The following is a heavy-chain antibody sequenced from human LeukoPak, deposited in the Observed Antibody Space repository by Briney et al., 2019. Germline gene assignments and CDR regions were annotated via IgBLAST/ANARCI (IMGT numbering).Heavy chain of an antibody. CDR3: ASSCDLYRDAFTSYWYFDV. CDR1: GASFRAYY. CDR2: INDSGHA. J-gene: IGHJ2*01. V-gene: IGHV4-34*01. D-gene: IGHD3-16*01. Sequence: PSETLSLTCAVYGASFRAYYWSWIRQAPGKGLEWIGEINDSGHARYNASLKSRVTMSVDTSKNQFSLKLKSVTAADTAVYYCASSCDLYRDAFTSYWYFDVWGRGSLVTVSS.